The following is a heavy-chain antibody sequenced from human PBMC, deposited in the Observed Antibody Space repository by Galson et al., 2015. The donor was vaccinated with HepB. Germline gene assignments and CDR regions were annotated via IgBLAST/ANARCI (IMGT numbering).Heavy chain of an antibody. CDR2: IYPGDSDT. CDR3: ARLSDKVLQYFGNGDH. Sequence: QSGAEVKKPGESLKISCKGSGYSFTSYWIGWVRQMPGKGLEWMGIIYPGDSDTRYSPSFQGQVTISADKSISTAYLQWSSLKASDTAMYYCARLSDKVLQYFGNGDHWGQGTLVTVSS. J-gene: IGHJ4*02. V-gene: IGHV5-51*03. CDR1: GYSFTSYW. D-gene: IGHD4-11*01.